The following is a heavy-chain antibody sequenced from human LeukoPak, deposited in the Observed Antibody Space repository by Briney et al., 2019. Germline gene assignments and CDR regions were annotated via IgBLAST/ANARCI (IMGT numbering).Heavy chain of an antibody. CDR3: ARRLVGAPYFFDY. D-gene: IGHD1-26*01. V-gene: IGHV1-2*02. CDR1: GYTFTSYY. CDR2: VNTKIEAT. Sequence: GASVKVSCKASGYTFTSYYMHWVRQAPGQGLEWMGWVNTKIEATHYPPKFQGRVTMTSDTSINTVYMEMSSLTSDDSGLYYCARRLVGAPYFFDYWGQGALVTVSS. J-gene: IGHJ4*02.